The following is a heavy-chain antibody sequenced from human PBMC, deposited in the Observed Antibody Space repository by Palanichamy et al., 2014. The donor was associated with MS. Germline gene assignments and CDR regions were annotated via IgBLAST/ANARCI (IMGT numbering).Heavy chain of an antibody. V-gene: IGHV3-66*01. Sequence: EVQLVEVWGRPWSSLGGPVRPSCAASGFTVSSNYMSWVRQAPGKGLEWVSVIYSGGSTYYADSVKGRFTISRDNSKNTLYLQMNSLRAEDTAVYYCARDRYRTRLFDYWSQGTLVTVSS. J-gene: IGHJ4*02. CDR1: GFTVSSNY. CDR3: ARDRYRTRLFDY. D-gene: IGHD1-26*01. CDR2: IYSGGST.